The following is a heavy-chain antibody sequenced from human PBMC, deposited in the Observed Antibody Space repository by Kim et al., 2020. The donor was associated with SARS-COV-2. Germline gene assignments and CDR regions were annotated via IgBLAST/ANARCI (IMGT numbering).Heavy chain of an antibody. D-gene: IGHD6-19*01. CDR1: GFTFSTYW. CDR3: ARDKWGYNSGWSYFDY. V-gene: IGHV3-7*01. J-gene: IGHJ4*02. CDR2: IKEDGSEK. Sequence: GGSLRLSCAASGFTFSTYWMSWVRQAPGKGLEWVANIKEDGSEKYYVDSVKGRFTISRDNAKNSLYLQMNSLRAEDTAVYYCARDKWGYNSGWSYFDYWGQGTLVTVSS.